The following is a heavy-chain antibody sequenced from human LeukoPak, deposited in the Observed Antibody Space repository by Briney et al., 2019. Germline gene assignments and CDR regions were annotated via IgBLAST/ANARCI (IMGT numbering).Heavy chain of an antibody. CDR2: ISSGSSFT. CDR3: ARDGGSYYDY. CDR1: GFSFSSYA. D-gene: IGHD1-26*01. V-gene: IGHV3-21*01. J-gene: IGHJ4*02. Sequence: GGSLRLSCAASGFSFSSYAMSWVRQAPGKGLEWVSLISSGSSFTYYADSVKGRFTIYRDNAKNSLYLQMNSLGVEDTAVYYCARDGGSYYDYWGQGTLVTVSS.